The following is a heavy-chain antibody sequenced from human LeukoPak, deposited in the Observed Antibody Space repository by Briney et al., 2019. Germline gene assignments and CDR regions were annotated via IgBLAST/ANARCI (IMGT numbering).Heavy chain of an antibody. CDR1: GGSFSGYY. CDR2: INHSGST. D-gene: IGHD2-2*01. V-gene: IGHV4-34*01. J-gene: IGHJ4*02. Sequence: PSETLSLTCAVYGGSFSGYYWSWIRQPPGKGLEWIGEINHSGSTNYNPSLKSRVTISVDTSKNQFSLKLSSVTAADTTVYSCARGSDIVRVPAAIGDPFDYWGQGTLVTVSS. CDR3: ARGSDIVRVPAAIGDPFDY.